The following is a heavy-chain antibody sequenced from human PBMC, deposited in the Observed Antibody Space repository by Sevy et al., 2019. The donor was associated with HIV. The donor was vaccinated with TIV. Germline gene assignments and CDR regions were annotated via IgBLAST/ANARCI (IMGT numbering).Heavy chain of an antibody. Sequence: SETLSLTCAVSGGSISSNNWWNWVRQTPGKGLEGMGEIYNSGSTTRNPSPKSRVTISVDKSKNQFSLKLSSVTAADTAVYYCARGVGGYCSSTSCHVDYWGQGTLVTVSS. CDR1: GGSISSNNW. CDR2: IYNSGST. V-gene: IGHV4-4*02. D-gene: IGHD2-2*03. CDR3: ARGVGGYCSSTSCHVDY. J-gene: IGHJ4*02.